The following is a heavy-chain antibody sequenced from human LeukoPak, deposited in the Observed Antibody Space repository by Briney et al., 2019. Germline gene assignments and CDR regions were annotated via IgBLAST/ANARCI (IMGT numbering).Heavy chain of an antibody. Sequence: ASVKVSCKASGYTFTTYGTSWVRPAPGQGLEWMGWISGYNGNTNYAQKLQGRVTMTTDTSTSTAYMELRSLRSDDTAVYYCARDLGGGSHYFDYWGQGTLVTVSS. V-gene: IGHV1-18*04. CDR1: GYTFTTYG. CDR3: ARDLGGGSHYFDY. D-gene: IGHD1-26*01. CDR2: ISGYNGNT. J-gene: IGHJ4*02.